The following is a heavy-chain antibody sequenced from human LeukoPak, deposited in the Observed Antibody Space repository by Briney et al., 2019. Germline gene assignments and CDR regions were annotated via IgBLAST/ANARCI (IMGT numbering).Heavy chain of an antibody. J-gene: IGHJ5*02. Sequence: SQTLSLTCTVSGGSISSGGYYWTWIRQHPGKGLEWIGYIYYSGSTYYNPSLKSRVTISVDTSKNQFSLKLSSVTAADTAVYYCARDQTTVTTGWFDPWGQGTLVTVSS. CDR1: GGSISSGGYY. V-gene: IGHV4-31*03. CDR3: ARDQTTVTTGWFDP. D-gene: IGHD4-17*01. CDR2: IYYSGST.